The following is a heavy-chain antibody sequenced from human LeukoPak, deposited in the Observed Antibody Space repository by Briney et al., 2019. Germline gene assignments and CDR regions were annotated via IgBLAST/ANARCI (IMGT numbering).Heavy chain of an antibody. CDR2: ISGSGGST. CDR3: AKERGGQWLVRVVDY. Sequence: PGGSLRLSCAASGFTFSSYAMSWVRQAPGKGLEWVSDISGSGGSTYYADSVKGRFTISRDNSKNTLYLQMNSLRAEDTAVYYCAKERGGQWLVRVVDYWGQGTLVTVSS. CDR1: GFTFSSYA. D-gene: IGHD6-19*01. V-gene: IGHV3-23*01. J-gene: IGHJ4*02.